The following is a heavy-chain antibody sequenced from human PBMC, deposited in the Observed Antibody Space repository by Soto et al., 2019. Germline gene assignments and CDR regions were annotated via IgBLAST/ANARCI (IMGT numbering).Heavy chain of an antibody. CDR2: INHSGST. D-gene: IGHD2-15*01. J-gene: IGHJ4*02. V-gene: IGHV4-34*01. Sequence: QVKLQQWGAGLLKPSETLSLTCAVYGGSFSGYYWSWIRQPPGKGLEWIGEINHSGSTNYNPSLKSRVTISVDTSKNQFSLKLSSVTAADTAVYYCAGGLLQYYFDYWGQGTLVTVSS. CDR3: AGGLLQYYFDY. CDR1: GGSFSGYY.